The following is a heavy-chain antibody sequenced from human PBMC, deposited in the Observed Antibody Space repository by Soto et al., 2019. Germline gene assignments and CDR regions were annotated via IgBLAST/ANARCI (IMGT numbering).Heavy chain of an antibody. Sequence: ASVKVSCKVSGYTLTELSMHWVRQAPGKGLEWMGGFDPEDGETIYAQKFQGRVTMTEDTSTDTAYMELSSLRSEDTAVYYCATRYFAWLLRGQANFDYWGQGTLITVSS. V-gene: IGHV1-24*01. J-gene: IGHJ4*02. CDR2: FDPEDGET. CDR3: ATRYFAWLLRGQANFDY. CDR1: GYTLTELS. D-gene: IGHD3-9*01.